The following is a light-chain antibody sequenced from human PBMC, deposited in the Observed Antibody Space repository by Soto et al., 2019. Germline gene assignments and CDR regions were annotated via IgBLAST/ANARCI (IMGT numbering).Light chain of an antibody. CDR3: SSYAGSNIVV. CDR2: EVS. J-gene: IGLJ2*01. V-gene: IGLV2-8*01. Sequence: QSALTQPPSASGSPGPAVTISCTGTSSDVGGYNFVSWYQQHPGKAPKLMIYEVSERPSGVPDRFSGSKSGNTASLTVSGLQAEDEADYYCSSYAGSNIVVCVGGTKLTVL. CDR1: SSDVGGYNF.